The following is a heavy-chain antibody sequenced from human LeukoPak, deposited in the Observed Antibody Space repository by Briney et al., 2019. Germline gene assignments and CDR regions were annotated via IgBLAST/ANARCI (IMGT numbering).Heavy chain of an antibody. CDR2: IIPILGIA. Sequence: SVKVSCKASGGTFSSYAISWVRQAPGQGLEWMGRIIPILGIANYAQKFQGRVTITADKSTSTAYMELSSLRSEDTAVYYCAREDVIVGYYYYGMDVWGQGTTVTVSS. CDR3: AREDVIVGYYYYGMDV. V-gene: IGHV1-69*04. D-gene: IGHD2-21*01. CDR1: GGTFSSYA. J-gene: IGHJ6*02.